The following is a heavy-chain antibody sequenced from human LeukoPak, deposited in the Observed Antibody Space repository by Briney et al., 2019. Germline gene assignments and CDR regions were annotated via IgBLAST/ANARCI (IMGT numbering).Heavy chain of an antibody. J-gene: IGHJ4*02. D-gene: IGHD1-14*01. Sequence: SETLSLTCTVSGGAIGNDYWTWIWQPPGEALEWIGDIYHTGITNYNPSLKSRVAISVDTSKNQFSLRLNSVTAADTPLYYCARDEPRGAWVYWGQGALVTVSS. CDR1: GGAIGNDY. CDR2: IYHTGIT. V-gene: IGHV4-59*01. CDR3: ARDEPRGAWVY.